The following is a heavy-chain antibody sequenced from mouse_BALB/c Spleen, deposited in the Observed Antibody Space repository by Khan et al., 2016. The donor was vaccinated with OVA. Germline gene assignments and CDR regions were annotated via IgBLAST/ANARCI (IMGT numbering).Heavy chain of an antibody. CDR2: ISDVGSYI. CDR1: GFTFSDYY. CDR3: IRGYYGDPFAY. D-gene: IGHD2-13*01. V-gene: IGHV5-4*02. Sequence: EVELVESGGGLVKPGGSLKLSCEASGFTFSDYYMYWVRQTPEKRLEWVATISDVGSYIYYLDNVKGRFTISRDNAKNSLDLKMNSLKSEDTATYYCIRGYYGDPFAYWGHGTLVTVSA. J-gene: IGHJ3*01.